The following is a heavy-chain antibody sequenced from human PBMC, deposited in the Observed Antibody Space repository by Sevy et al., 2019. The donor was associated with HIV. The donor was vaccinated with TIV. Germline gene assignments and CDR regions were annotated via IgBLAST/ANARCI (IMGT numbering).Heavy chain of an antibody. CDR3: ANAYSGSYSHSYLYALDV. J-gene: IGHJ6*02. V-gene: IGHV3-23*01. CDR1: GFTFSISA. D-gene: IGHD1-26*01. CDR2: ISGSGNSA. Sequence: GGSLRLSCAASGFTFSISAMTWVRQAPGKGLEWVSVISGSGNSAYYADSVKGRFTISRDNSKNTVYLEMNRLRNEDTAIYFCANAYSGSYSHSYLYALDVWGQGTTVTVSS.